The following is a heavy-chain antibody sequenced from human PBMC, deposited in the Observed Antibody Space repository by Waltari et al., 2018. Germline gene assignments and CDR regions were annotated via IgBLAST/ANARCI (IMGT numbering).Heavy chain of an antibody. CDR1: GFTFSSHW. CDR2: INSDGSTT. Sequence: EVQLVESGGGLVQPGGSLRLSCAASGFTFSSHWMHWVRQAPGKGLVWVSRINSDGSTTNYADSVKGRFTISRDNAKNTLYLQMNSLRAEDTAVYYCPSYVMIKEWGQGTLVTVSS. CDR3: PSYVMIKE. J-gene: IGHJ4*02. V-gene: IGHV3-74*01. D-gene: IGHD3-16*01.